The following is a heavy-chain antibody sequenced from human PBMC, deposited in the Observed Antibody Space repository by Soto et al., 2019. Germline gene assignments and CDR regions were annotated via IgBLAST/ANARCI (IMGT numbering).Heavy chain of an antibody. CDR2: ISYDGSNK. V-gene: IGHV3-30-3*01. Sequence: QVQLVESGGGVVQPGRSLRLSCAASGFTFSSYAMHWVRQAPGKGLEWVAVISYDGSNKYYADSVKGRFTISRDNSKNTLYLQMNSLRAEETAVYYCASDRSAYYFGMDVWGQGTTAPVSS. CDR3: ASDRSAYYFGMDV. J-gene: IGHJ6*02. CDR1: GFTFSSYA.